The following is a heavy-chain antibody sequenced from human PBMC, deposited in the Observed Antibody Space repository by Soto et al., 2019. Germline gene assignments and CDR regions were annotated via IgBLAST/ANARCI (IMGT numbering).Heavy chain of an antibody. V-gene: IGHV3-7*01. CDR2: IKQDGSEK. CDR1: GFTFSSYW. CDR3: SRDVTAVAPSIFNY. D-gene: IGHD3-3*02. Sequence: EVQLVESGGGLVQPGGSLRLSCAASGFTFSSYWMSWVRQAPGKGLEWVANIKQDGSEKNYVDSVKGRFTISRDNAKNSRFLQVNCLRAEDASVYCCSRDVTAVAPSIFNYWGQGTLGTGSS. J-gene: IGHJ4*02.